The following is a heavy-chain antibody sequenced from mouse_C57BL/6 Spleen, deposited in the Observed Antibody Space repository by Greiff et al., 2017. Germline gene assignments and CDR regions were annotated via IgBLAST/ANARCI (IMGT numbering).Heavy chain of an antibody. CDR1: GFTFSDYG. V-gene: IGHV5-17*01. Sequence: EVKLMESGGGLVKPGGSLKLSCAASGFTFSDYGMHWVRQAPEKGLEWVAYISSGSSTIYYADTVKGRFTISRDNAKNTLFLQMTSLRSEDTAMXYCARDPSYAMDYWGQGTSVTVSS. J-gene: IGHJ4*01. CDR3: ARDPSYAMDY. CDR2: ISSGSSTI.